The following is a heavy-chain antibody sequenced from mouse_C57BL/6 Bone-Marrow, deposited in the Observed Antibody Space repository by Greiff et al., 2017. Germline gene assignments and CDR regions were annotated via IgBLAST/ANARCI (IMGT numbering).Heavy chain of an antibody. D-gene: IGHD1-1*01. Sequence: VQLQQSGPELVKPGASVKLSCKASGYTFTSYDINWVKQRPGQGLEWIGWIYPRDGSTKYNEKFKGKATLTVDTSSSTAYMELHSLTSEDSAVYFCARVEFDGSGGNWYFDVWGRGTTVTVSS. CDR2: IYPRDGST. CDR3: ARVEFDGSGGNWYFDV. V-gene: IGHV1-85*01. CDR1: GYTFTSYD. J-gene: IGHJ1*03.